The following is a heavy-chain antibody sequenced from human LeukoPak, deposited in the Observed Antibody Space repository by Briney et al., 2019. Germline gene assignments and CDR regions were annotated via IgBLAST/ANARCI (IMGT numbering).Heavy chain of an antibody. V-gene: IGHV3-21*04. CDR3: ARGSIAAAGRPERYSCYCYGMDV. D-gene: IGHD6-6*01. Sequence: GGSLRLSCAASGFTFSSYSMNWVRQAPGKGLEWVSSISSSSSYIYYADSVKGRFTISRDNAKNSLYLQMNSLRSEDTAVYYCARGSIAAAGRPERYSCYCYGMDVWGQGTTVTVS. CDR1: GFTFSSYS. CDR2: ISSSSSYI. J-gene: IGHJ6*02.